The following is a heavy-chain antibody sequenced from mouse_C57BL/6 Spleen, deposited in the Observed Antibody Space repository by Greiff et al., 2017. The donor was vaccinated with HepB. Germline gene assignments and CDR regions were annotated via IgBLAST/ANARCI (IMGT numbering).Heavy chain of an antibody. CDR1: GYSITSGYD. V-gene: IGHV3-1*01. Sequence: EVKLQESGPGMVKPSQSLSLTCTVTGYSITSGYDWHWIRHLPGNKLEWMGYISYSGSTNYNPSLKSRISITQDTSKDHFFLKLNSVTTEDTATYYCARWANWGYLDYWGQGTTLTVSS. CDR3: ARWANWGYLDY. D-gene: IGHD4-1*01. J-gene: IGHJ2*01. CDR2: ISYSGST.